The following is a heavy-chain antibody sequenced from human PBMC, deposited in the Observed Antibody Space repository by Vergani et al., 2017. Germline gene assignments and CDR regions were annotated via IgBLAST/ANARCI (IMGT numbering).Heavy chain of an antibody. CDR3: ARDRGWEGDAFDI. V-gene: IGHV3-33*01. D-gene: IGHD1-26*01. CDR1: GFTFSSYG. CDR2: IWYDGSNK. J-gene: IGHJ3*02. Sequence: QVQLVESGGGVVQPGRSLRLSCAASGFTFSSYGMHWVRQAPGKGLEWVAVIWYDGSNKYYADSVKGRFTISRDNSKNTLYLQMISLRAEDTAVYYCARDRGWEGDAFDIWGQGTMVTVSS.